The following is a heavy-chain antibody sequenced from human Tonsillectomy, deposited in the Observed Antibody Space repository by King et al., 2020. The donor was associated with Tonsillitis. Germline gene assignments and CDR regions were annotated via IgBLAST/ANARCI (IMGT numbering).Heavy chain of an antibody. J-gene: IGHJ4*02. CDR3: AKSRHRGAVACPDF. V-gene: IGHV3-9*01. D-gene: IGHD6-19*01. CDR2: ISWNGNSV. CDR1: GFTFDDYG. Sequence: VQLVESGGGLVQPGRSLRLSCAASGFTFDDYGMHWVRQAPGKGLEWVSGISWNGNSVGYADSVKGRFTISRDNAKNSLYLQMNSLRAEDTALYYCAKSRHRGAVACPDFWGQGTLVTVPS.